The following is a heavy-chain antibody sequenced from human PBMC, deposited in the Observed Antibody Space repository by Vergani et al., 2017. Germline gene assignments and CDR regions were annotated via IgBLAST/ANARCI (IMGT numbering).Heavy chain of an antibody. CDR3: ARETVYNGNYPVNWFDP. D-gene: IGHD1-7*01. V-gene: IGHV3-48*03. Sequence: VQLVESGGGLVQPGGSLRLSCAASGFTFSSYEMNWVRQAPGKGLEWVSYISSSGSTIYYADSVKGRFTISRDNAKNSLYLQMNSLRAEDTAVYYCARETVYNGNYPVNWFDPWGQGTLVTVSS. CDR2: ISSSGSTI. J-gene: IGHJ5*02. CDR1: GFTFSSYE.